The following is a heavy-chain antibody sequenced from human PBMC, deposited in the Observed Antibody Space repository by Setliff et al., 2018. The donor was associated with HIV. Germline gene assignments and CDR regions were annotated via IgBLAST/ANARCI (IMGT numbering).Heavy chain of an antibody. V-gene: IGHV4-39*01. CDR3: AKGPLYHYYYYMDV. Sequence: PSETLSLTCTVSGGSISSSSYYWGWIRQPPGKGLEWIGSIYYTGSTYYNPSLKSRVTISRDNSKNTLYLQMNSLTTEDTAVYYCAKGPLYHYYYYMDVWGKGTTVTVSS. J-gene: IGHJ6*03. CDR2: IYYTGST. CDR1: GGSISSSSYY. D-gene: IGHD2-8*01.